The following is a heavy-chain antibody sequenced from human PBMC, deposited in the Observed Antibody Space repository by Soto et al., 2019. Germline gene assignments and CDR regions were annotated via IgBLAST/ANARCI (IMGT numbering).Heavy chain of an antibody. J-gene: IGHJ3*02. V-gene: IGHV1-2*04. D-gene: IGHD3-10*01. Sequence: ASVKVSCKASGYTFTGYYMHWVRQAPGQGLEWMGWINPNSGGTNYAQKFQGWVTMTRDTFISTAYMELSRLRSDDTAVYYCARQSGASDAFDIWGQGTMVTLSS. CDR1: GYTFTGYY. CDR3: ARQSGASDAFDI. CDR2: INPNSGGT.